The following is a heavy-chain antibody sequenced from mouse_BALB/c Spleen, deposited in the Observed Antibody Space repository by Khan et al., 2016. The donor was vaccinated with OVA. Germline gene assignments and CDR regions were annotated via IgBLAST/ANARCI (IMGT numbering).Heavy chain of an antibody. J-gene: IGHJ1*01. CDR2: IAPANGNT. CDR1: GFNFKDSY. V-gene: IGHV14-3*02. D-gene: IGHD2-13*01. CDR3: ACPACDPQDLEY. Sequence: VQLKQSGAELVKPGASVKLSCTASGFNFKDSYLHWVKQRPEQGLEWIGRIAPANGNTQYDPKFKGKATLTLDTSSNTAYLQLNSLTSEDTAVYYWACPACDPQDLEYWGPGTTVTVSS.